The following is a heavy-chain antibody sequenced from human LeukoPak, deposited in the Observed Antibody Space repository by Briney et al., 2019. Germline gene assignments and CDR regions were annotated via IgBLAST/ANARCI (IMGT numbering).Heavy chain of an antibody. V-gene: IGHV3-11*04. CDR1: GFTFSDSY. D-gene: IGHD5-18*01. CDR3: ARDLSGIAGYTYGRGIDY. J-gene: IGHJ4*02. Sequence: GGSLRLSCAVSGFTFSDSYMTWLRQAPGKGLESLSYISPSGTDISYADSVKGRFTISRDNAKNSLYLQMNSLRAEDTAVYYCARDLSGIAGYTYGRGIDYWGQGTLVTVSS. CDR2: ISPSGTDI.